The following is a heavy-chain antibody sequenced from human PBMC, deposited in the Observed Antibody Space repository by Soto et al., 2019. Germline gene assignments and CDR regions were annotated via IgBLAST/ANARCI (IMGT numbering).Heavy chain of an antibody. CDR3: ARDFTKSSSWPYYFDY. CDR1: GYTFTTYG. CDR2: ISAYSGST. Sequence: QVQLVQSGAEVKKPGASVKFSCKASGYTFTTYGISWVRQAPGQGLEWMGWISAYSGSTKFAQKLQGRVTMTTDTSTTTAYMELRSLTSDDTAVYYCARDFTKSSSWPYYFDYWCQGTLVTVSS. D-gene: IGHD6-13*01. V-gene: IGHV1-18*01. J-gene: IGHJ4*02.